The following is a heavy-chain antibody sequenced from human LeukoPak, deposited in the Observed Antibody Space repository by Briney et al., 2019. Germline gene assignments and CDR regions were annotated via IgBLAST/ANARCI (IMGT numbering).Heavy chain of an antibody. CDR2: MNPNSGNT. J-gene: IGHJ4*02. CDR1: GYTFTSYD. V-gene: IGHV1-8*01. CDR3: ARYLLRYFDWFLNPFDY. D-gene: IGHD3-9*01. Sequence: ASVKVSCKASGYTFTSYDISWVRQATGQGLEWMGWMNPNSGNTGYAQKFQGRVTMTRNTSISTAYMELSSLRSEDTAVYYCARYLLRYFDWFLNPFDYWGQGTLVTVSS.